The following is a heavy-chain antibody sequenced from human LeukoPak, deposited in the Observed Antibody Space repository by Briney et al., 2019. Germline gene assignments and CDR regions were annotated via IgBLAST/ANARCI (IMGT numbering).Heavy chain of an antibody. V-gene: IGHV4-30-2*01. D-gene: IGHD3-10*01. CDR1: GGSISSGGYS. CDR2: IYHSGST. Sequence: SQTLSLTCAASGGSISSGGYSWSWIRQPPWKGLEWIGYIYHSGSTYYNPSLKSRVTISVDRSKNQFSLKLSSVTAADTAVYYCAAMVRGVVDYWGQGTLVTVSS. J-gene: IGHJ4*02. CDR3: AAMVRGVVDY.